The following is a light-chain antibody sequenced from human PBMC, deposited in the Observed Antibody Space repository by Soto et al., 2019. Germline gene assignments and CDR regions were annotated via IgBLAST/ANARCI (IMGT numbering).Light chain of an antibody. Sequence: SVLTQPACVSGSPGQSITISCTGTSSDVGGYNYVSWYQQHPGKAPKLMIYEVSNRPSGVSNRFSGSKSDNTASLTISGLQAEDEADYYCSSYTSSSTYVFGTGTKVTVL. CDR2: EVS. CDR3: SSYTSSSTYV. V-gene: IGLV2-14*01. J-gene: IGLJ1*01. CDR1: SSDVGGYNY.